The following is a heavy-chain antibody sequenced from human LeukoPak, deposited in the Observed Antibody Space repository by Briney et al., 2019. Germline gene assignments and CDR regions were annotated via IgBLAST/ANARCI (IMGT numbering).Heavy chain of an antibody. Sequence: GSLRLSCAASGFAFSDYYMSWIRPAPGKGLEWVSYIISSGSTIYYADSVKGRFTISRDNAKNSLYLQMNSLRAEDTAVYYCAKTRDSYGYVYFDYWGQGTLVTVSS. D-gene: IGHD5-18*01. CDR3: AKTRDSYGYVYFDY. CDR2: IISSGSTI. CDR1: GFAFSDYY. J-gene: IGHJ4*02. V-gene: IGHV3-11*04.